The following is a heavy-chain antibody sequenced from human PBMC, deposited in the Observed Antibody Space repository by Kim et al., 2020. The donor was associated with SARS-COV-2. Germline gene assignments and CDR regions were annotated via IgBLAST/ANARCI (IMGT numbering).Heavy chain of an antibody. CDR3: ARDLGDTAMANYGMDV. Sequence: SETLSLTCTVSGGSISSYYWSWIRQPPGKGLEWIGYIYYSGSTNYNPSLKSRVTISVDTSKNQFSLKLSSVTAADTAVYYCARDLGDTAMANYGMDVWGQGTTVTVSS. V-gene: IGHV4-59*01. CDR2: IYYSGST. CDR1: GGSISSYY. J-gene: IGHJ6*02. D-gene: IGHD5-18*01.